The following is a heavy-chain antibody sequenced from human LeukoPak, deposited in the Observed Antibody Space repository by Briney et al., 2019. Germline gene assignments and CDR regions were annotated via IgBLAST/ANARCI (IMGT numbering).Heavy chain of an antibody. D-gene: IGHD4-11*01. Sequence: SETLSLTCTVSGASISSYSWSWIRQPAGKGLEWIGRIYTSGNTNYNPSLKSRVTMSLDKSKNQFSLKLSSVTAADTSVYYCARENSTTVTLEPFDYWGQGTLVTVSS. CDR3: ARENSTTVTLEPFDY. CDR2: IYTSGNT. V-gene: IGHV4-4*07. J-gene: IGHJ4*02. CDR1: GASISSYS.